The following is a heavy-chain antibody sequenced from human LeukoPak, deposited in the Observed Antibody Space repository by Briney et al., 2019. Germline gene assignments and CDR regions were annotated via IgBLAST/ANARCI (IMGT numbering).Heavy chain of an antibody. CDR2: INPNSGGT. D-gene: IGHD6-6*01. V-gene: IGHV1-2*02. CDR3: ARDPHSSSGFVSTYDGFDP. Sequence: ASVKVSFTASGYTFTGYYMHWVRQAPGQGLEWMGWINPNSGGTNYAQKFQARATMTSDTSISTAYMEPRRLRSDDTAVYYCARDPHSSSGFVSTYDGFDPWGQGTLVTVSS. CDR1: GYTFTGYY. J-gene: IGHJ5*02.